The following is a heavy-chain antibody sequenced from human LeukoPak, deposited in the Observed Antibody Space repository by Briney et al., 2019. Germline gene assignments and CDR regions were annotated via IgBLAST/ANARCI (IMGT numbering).Heavy chain of an antibody. Sequence: GGSLRLSCAASGFTFGNSWVHWVRQAPGKGLVWVALINADGSTATYADSVEGRVTISRDNERNTLSLQMNSLTIEDTAVYYCVVVVEPPDSDGFDVWGQGTMITVSS. J-gene: IGHJ3*01. D-gene: IGHD1-14*01. V-gene: IGHV3-74*01. CDR2: INADGSTA. CDR1: GFTFGNSW. CDR3: VVVVEPPDSDGFDV.